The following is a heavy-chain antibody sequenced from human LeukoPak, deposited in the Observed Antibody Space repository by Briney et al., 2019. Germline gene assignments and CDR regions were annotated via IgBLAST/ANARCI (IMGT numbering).Heavy chain of an antibody. CDR1: GYTFTSYY. CDR2: INPSGGST. D-gene: IGHD2-2*01. Sequence: ASVKVSCKASGYTFTSYYMHWVRQAPGQGLEWMGIINPSGGSTSYAQKFQGRVTMTRDTSTSTVYMELSSLRSEDTAVYYCARDRQDIVVVPAARRGYYYCYMDVWGKGTTVTVSS. V-gene: IGHV1-46*01. CDR3: ARDRQDIVVVPAARRGYYYCYMDV. J-gene: IGHJ6*03.